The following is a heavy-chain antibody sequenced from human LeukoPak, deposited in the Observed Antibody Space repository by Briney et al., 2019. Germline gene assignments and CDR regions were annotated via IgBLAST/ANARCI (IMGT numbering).Heavy chain of an antibody. J-gene: IGHJ4*02. Sequence: MSGGSLRLSCAASGFTFRDYYMSWIRQAPGKGLEWVSYITSGGTTIYYTDSVRGRFTISRDNAKNSLYLQMNSLRAEDTAMYYCARSAYASGWYLGQGTLVTVSS. D-gene: IGHD6-19*01. V-gene: IGHV3-11*01. CDR2: ITSGGTTI. CDR3: ARSAYASGWY. CDR1: GFTFRDYY.